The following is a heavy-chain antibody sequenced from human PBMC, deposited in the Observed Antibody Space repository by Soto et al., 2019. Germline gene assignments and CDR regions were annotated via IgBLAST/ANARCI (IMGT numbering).Heavy chain of an antibody. D-gene: IGHD2-15*01. CDR1: RFTFRTYT. Sequence: GGSLRLSCISSRFTFRTYTMNWVRQAPGKGLEWVSGIRGFSPYTFYAESVKGRFTISRDNAKNSLYLQMNSLRAEDTAVYYCARDRGYDAHDYYYNAMDVWGQGTTVTVAS. V-gene: IGHV3-21*01. J-gene: IGHJ6*02. CDR3: ARDRGYDAHDYYYNAMDV. CDR2: IRGFSPYT.